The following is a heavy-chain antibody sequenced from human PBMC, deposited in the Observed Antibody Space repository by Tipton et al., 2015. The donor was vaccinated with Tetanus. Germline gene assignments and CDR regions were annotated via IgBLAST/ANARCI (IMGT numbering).Heavy chain of an antibody. CDR1: GFTFSSYW. CDR2: INSDGSST. J-gene: IGHJ4*02. CDR3: ARVRGGYLYYFDY. V-gene: IGHV3-74*01. D-gene: IGHD5-12*01. Sequence: SLRLSCAASGFTFSSYWMHWVRQAPGKGLVWVSRINSDGSSTYYADSVKGRFTISRDNSKNTLYLQMNSLRAEDTAVYYCARVRGGYLYYFDYWGQGTLVTVSS.